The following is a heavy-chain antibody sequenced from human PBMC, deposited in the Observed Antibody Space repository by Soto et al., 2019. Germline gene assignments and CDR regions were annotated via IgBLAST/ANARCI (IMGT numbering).Heavy chain of an antibody. V-gene: IGHV3-53*04. CDR3: ARGPGYCSGGICYRYMDV. CDR2: IHSGNSA. J-gene: IGHJ6*03. CDR1: GLIVNNNY. D-gene: IGHD2-15*01. Sequence: EMQLVESGGGLVNPGGSLRLSCAASGLIVNNNYMNWVRQAPGKGLEWVSVIHSGNSASYADSVMGRFTISRHNSKNMVFLQMNSLRTEDNAVFYCARGPGYCSGGICYRYMDVWGKGTTVTVSS.